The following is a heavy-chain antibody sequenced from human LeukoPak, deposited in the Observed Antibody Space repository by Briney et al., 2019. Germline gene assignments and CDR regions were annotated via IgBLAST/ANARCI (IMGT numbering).Heavy chain of an antibody. J-gene: IGHJ6*02. V-gene: IGHV1-8*01. CDR1: GYIFTSYD. Sequence: GASVKVSFKASGYIFTSYDINWVRQATGQGLEWMGWMNPNSGNTGYAQKFQGRVTMTRNTSISTAYMELSSLRSEDTAVYYCARLPYYYYGMDVWGQGTTVTVSS. CDR2: MNPNSGNT. CDR3: ARLPYYYYGMDV.